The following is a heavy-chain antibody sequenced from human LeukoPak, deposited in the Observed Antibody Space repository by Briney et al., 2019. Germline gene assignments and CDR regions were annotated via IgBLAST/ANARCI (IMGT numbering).Heavy chain of an antibody. CDR2: ISSSSSTI. V-gene: IGHV3-48*01. J-gene: IGHJ3*02. Sequence: GGSLRLSCAASGFTFSSYSMNWVRQAPGKGLEWVSYISSSSSTIYYADSVKGRFTISRDNAKNSLYLQMNSLRAEDTAVYYCARDSSSWYRTTPQDAFDIWGQGTMVTVSS. CDR3: ARDSSSWYRTTPQDAFDI. D-gene: IGHD6-13*01. CDR1: GFTFSSYS.